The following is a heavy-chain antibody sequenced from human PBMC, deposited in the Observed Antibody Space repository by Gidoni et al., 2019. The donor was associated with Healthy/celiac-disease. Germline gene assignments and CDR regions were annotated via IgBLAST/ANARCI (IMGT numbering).Heavy chain of an antibody. V-gene: IGHV3-30*18. D-gene: IGHD2-21*01. CDR2: ISYDGSNK. CDR1: GFTFSSYG. CDR3: AKEIAYSWLYYYYGMDV. Sequence: QVQLVESGGGVVQPGRSLRLSCAASGFTFSSYGMHWVRQAPGKGLEWVAVISYDGSNKYYADSVKGRFTISRDNSKNTLYLQMNSLRAEDTAVYYCAKEIAYSWLYYYYGMDVWGQGTTVTVSS. J-gene: IGHJ6*02.